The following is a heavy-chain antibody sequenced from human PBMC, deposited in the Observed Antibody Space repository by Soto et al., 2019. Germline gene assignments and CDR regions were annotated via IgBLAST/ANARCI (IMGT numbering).Heavy chain of an antibody. CDR2: ISGSSSYI. CDR1: GFTFSSYS. Sequence: AGGSLRLSCAASGFTFSSYSMNWVRQAPGKGLEWVSSISGSSSYIYYADSVKGRFTISRDNAKNSLYLQMNSLRAEDTAVYYCARVWAYSSSSHAYWGQGTLVTVSS. V-gene: IGHV3-21*01. J-gene: IGHJ4*02. CDR3: ARVWAYSSSSHAY. D-gene: IGHD6-6*01.